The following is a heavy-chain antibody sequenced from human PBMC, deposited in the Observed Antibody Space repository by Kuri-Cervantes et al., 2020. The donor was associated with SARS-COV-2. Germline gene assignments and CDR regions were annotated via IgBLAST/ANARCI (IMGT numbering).Heavy chain of an antibody. D-gene: IGHD3-22*01. CDR2: IKQDGSEK. J-gene: IGHJ3*02. CDR1: GFTFSSYW. Sequence: GESLKISCAASGFTFSSYWMSWVRQAPGQGLEWVANIKQDGSEKYYVDSVKGRFTISRDNAKNSLYLQMNSLRAEDTAVYYCAREFRSFTMIVADAFDIWGQGTMVTVSS. CDR3: AREFRSFTMIVADAFDI. V-gene: IGHV3-7*01.